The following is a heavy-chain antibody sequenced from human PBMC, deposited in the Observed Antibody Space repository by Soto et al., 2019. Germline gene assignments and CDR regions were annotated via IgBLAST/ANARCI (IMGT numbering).Heavy chain of an antibody. CDR2: IPYDGSNK. CDR3: AKNLGGMTTVVTPWFDP. CDR1: GFTFTNYA. D-gene: IGHD4-17*01. Sequence: QVQLVESGGGVVQPGRSLRLACAASGFTFTNYAMHWVRQAPGKGLEWVAFIPYDGSNKYYADSVKGRFTISRDNSKNTLYLQMNSLRAEDTAVYYCAKNLGGMTTVVTPWFDPWGQGTLVTVSS. J-gene: IGHJ5*02. V-gene: IGHV3-30*18.